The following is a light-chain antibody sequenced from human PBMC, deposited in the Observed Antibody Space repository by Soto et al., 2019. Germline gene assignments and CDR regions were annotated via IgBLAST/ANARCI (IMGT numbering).Light chain of an antibody. J-gene: IGKJ4*01. Sequence: EIVLTQSPCTLSLSRGDRATLSCRASQTVSTNYLAWYQQKPGQAPRLLIYGASKRATGIPDRFSGSGSGTDFTLTISRLEPEDLAVYFCQQYGSSPLTFGEGTKVDI. V-gene: IGKV3-20*01. CDR2: GAS. CDR3: QQYGSSPLT. CDR1: QTVSTNY.